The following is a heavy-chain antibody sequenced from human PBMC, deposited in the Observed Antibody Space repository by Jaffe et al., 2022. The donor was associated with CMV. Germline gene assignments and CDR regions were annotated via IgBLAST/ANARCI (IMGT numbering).Heavy chain of an antibody. CDR2: IYPGDSDT. CDR1: GYSFTSYW. Sequence: EVQLVQSGAEVKKPGESLKISCKGSGYSFTSYWIGWVRQMPGKGLEWMGIIYPGDSDTRYSPSFQGQVTISADKSISTAYLQWSSLKASDTAMYYCARLVDTAMVTASYFDYWGQGTLVTVSS. V-gene: IGHV5-51*01. D-gene: IGHD5-18*01. CDR3: ARLVDTAMVTASYFDY. J-gene: IGHJ4*02.